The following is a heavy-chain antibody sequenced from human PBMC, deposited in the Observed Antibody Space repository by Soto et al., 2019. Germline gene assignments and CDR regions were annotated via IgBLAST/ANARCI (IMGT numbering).Heavy chain of an antibody. Sequence: ASVKVSCKASGFSFTGYYIHWLRQAPGQGLEWMGWINAHSGGTEYAQKFQGRVTLTRDTSIATAYLTLTSLTSDDTALYYCATDLPRQRAHWLHTCGQGTQVTVSA. J-gene: IGHJ5*02. CDR1: GFSFTGYY. D-gene: IGHD6-25*01. CDR2: INAHSGGT. V-gene: IGHV1-2*02. CDR3: ATDLPRQRAHWLHT.